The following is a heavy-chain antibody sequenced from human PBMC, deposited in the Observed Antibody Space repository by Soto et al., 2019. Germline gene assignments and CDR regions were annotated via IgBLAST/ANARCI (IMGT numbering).Heavy chain of an antibody. CDR2: ISAYNGNT. D-gene: IGHD2-2*01. J-gene: IGHJ6*02. CDR3: ALLGYCSSTSCSYYYYGMDV. Sequence: QVQLVQSGAEVKKPGASVKVSCKAYGYTFTSYGISWVRQAPGQGLEWMGWISAYNGNTNYAQKLQGRVTMTTDTSTSTAYMELRSLRSDDTAVYYCALLGYCSSTSCSYYYYGMDVWGQGTTVTVSS. V-gene: IGHV1-18*01. CDR1: GYTFTSYG.